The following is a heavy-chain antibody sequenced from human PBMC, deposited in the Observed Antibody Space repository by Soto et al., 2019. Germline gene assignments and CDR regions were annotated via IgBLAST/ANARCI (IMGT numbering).Heavy chain of an antibody. CDR2: INHSGST. D-gene: IGHD3-10*01. J-gene: IGHJ6*03. CDR3: ARNSPIFGSGSYYNGVSPYYYYYYMDV. Sequence: SETLSLTCAVYGGSFSGYCWSWIRQPPGKGLEWIGEINHSGSTNYNPSLKSRVTISIDTSKNQFSLKLSSVTAADTAVYYCARNSPIFGSGSYYNGVSPYYYYYYMDVWGKGTTVTVSS. CDR1: GGSFSGYC. V-gene: IGHV4-34*01.